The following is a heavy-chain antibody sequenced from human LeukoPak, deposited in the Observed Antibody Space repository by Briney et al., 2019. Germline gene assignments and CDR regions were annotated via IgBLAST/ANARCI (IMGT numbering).Heavy chain of an antibody. J-gene: IGHJ5*02. CDR1: GDSFSSNSAA. Sequence: SQTLSLTCAISGDSFSSNSAAWTWGRQSPSRGLEWLGRTYYRSKWYNDYAVSVKSRITINPDTSKNQFSLQLNSVTPEDTAVYYCARGRSFRKGSTNSSGWLLLFDPWGQGTLVTVSS. CDR2: TYYRSKWYN. D-gene: IGHD6-19*01. CDR3: ARGRSFRKGSTNSSGWLLLFDP. V-gene: IGHV6-1*01.